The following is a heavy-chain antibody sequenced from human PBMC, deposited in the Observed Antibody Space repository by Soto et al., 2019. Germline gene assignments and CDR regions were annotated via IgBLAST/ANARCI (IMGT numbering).Heavy chain of an antibody. D-gene: IGHD1-1*01. J-gene: IGHJ4*02. CDR1: GYSFTNYG. V-gene: IGHV1-18*01. CDR3: ARANTWVTGRVGTH. CDR2: ISGYNGNT. Sequence: QIHLEQSRIEMKEPGTSLKISCATSGYSFTNYGISWVRQAPGQGLVWMGWISGYNGNTKYAQSFHDRVVMTADKFTSTGYLEMRNLRSNDTAVYYCARANTWVTGRVGTHWGQGTKVTVSS.